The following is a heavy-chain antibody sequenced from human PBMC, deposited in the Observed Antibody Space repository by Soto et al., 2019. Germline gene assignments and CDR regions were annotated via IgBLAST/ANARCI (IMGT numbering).Heavy chain of an antibody. Sequence: EAQLVESGGGLVQPGGSLRLSCAASGFTFSNYWMSWVRQAPGKGLEWVANIKQDGGDKYYVDSVKGRFTISRDNAKNSTYLQMNSLRAVNMVVYYCVRVKSISREYWAQGTLVTVSS. CDR2: IKQDGGDK. J-gene: IGHJ4*02. V-gene: IGHV3-7*05. CDR3: VRVKSISREY. CDR1: GFTFSNYW. D-gene: IGHD2-21*01.